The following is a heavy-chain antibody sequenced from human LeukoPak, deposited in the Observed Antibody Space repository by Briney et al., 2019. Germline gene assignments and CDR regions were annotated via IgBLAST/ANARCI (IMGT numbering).Heavy chain of an antibody. J-gene: IGHJ4*02. CDR1: GLTFSSYW. D-gene: IGHD3-22*01. CDR3: ARIGGYYDSSGYYDYFDY. V-gene: IGHV3-74*01. CDR2: INSDGSST. Sequence: GGSLRLSCATSGLTFSSYWMHWVRQAPGKGLVWVSRINSDGSSTSYADSVKGRFTISRDNAKNTLYLQMNSLRAEDTAVYYCARIGGYYDSSGYYDYFDYWGQGTLVTVSS.